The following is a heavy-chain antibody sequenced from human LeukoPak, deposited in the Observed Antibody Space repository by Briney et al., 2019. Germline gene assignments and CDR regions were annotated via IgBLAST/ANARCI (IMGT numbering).Heavy chain of an antibody. D-gene: IGHD4-17*01. V-gene: IGHV3-23*01. CDR3: AKDQSDYAASGFY. CDR1: GFTFDDYA. Sequence: PGGSLRLSCAASGFTFDDYAMHWVRQAPGKGLEWVSSISGSGDSTFYADSVKARFTISRDNSKNTLYLQMNSLRAEDTAIFYCAKDQSDYAASGFYWGQGTMVTVSS. J-gene: IGHJ3*01. CDR2: ISGSGDST.